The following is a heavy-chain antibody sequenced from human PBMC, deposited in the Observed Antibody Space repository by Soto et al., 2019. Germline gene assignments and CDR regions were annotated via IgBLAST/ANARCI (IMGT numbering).Heavy chain of an antibody. V-gene: IGHV4-39*01. D-gene: IGHD2-8*01. CDR1: GGSISNNNYY. CDR3: AVSYCTNGVCFNDNNWLDP. CDR2: IYYSGST. J-gene: IGHJ5*02. Sequence: PSETLSLTCTVSGGSISNNNYYWGWIRQPPGKGLEWIGSIYYSGSTFYNPSLRSRVTMSVDTSKNEFSLRLHSVTAADTAVYYCAVSYCTNGVCFNDNNWLDPWGEGTLVTVP.